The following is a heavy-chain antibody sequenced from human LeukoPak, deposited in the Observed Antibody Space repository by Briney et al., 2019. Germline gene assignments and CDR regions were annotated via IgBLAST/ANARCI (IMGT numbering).Heavy chain of an antibody. Sequence: SETLSLTCTVSGGSISSYYWSWIRQPPGKGLEWIGYIYYSGSTNYNPSLKSRVTISVDTSKNQFSLKLSSVTAADTAVYYCARGGYCGGDCYFYYWGQGTLVTVSS. CDR3: ARGGYCGGDCYFYY. J-gene: IGHJ4*02. CDR1: GGSISSYY. D-gene: IGHD2-21*02. CDR2: IYYSGST. V-gene: IGHV4-59*08.